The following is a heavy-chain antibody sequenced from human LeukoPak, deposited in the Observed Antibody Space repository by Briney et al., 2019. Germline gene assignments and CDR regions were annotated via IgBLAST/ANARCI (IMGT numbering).Heavy chain of an antibody. Sequence: ASVKDSCKASGGTFISYAVSWVRQAPGQGLEWMGRIIPILGIANYAQKFQGRVTITADKSTSTAYMELSSLRSEDTAVYYCAREIQVGATREGSWFDTWGQGALVTVSS. V-gene: IGHV1-69*04. CDR3: AREIQVGATREGSWFDT. J-gene: IGHJ5*02. D-gene: IGHD1-26*01. CDR1: GGTFISYA. CDR2: IIPILGIA.